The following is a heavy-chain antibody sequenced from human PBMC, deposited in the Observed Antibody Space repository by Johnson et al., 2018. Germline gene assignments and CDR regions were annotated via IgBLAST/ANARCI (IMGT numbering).Heavy chain of an antibody. D-gene: IGHD3-22*01. V-gene: IGHV3-30*03. Sequence: VQLVETGGGVVQPGRSLRLSCAASGFTFSSHGMHWVRQAPGKGLEWVAVISYDGSNKYYADSVKGRFTISREKAKNSLYLQMNSLRAGDTAVYYCARARPYYNSNSAFDLWGQGTMVTVSS. CDR2: ISYDGSNK. CDR1: GFTFSSHG. J-gene: IGHJ3*01. CDR3: ARARPYYNSNSAFDL.